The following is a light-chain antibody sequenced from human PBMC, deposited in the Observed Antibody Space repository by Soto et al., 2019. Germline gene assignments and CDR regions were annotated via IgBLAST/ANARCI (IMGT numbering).Light chain of an antibody. CDR1: SSDIGDYNY. CDR2: EVE. V-gene: IGLV2-14*03. CDR3: RSYTSTVTLVV. Sequence: QSALTQPDSVSASPGPSITISCTGTSSDIGDYNYVSWYQQRPGEAPKLILYEVENRPSGISDRFSGSKSGNTASLTISGLRTEDEDDYYCRSYTSTVTLVVFGGGTKLTVL. J-gene: IGLJ2*01.